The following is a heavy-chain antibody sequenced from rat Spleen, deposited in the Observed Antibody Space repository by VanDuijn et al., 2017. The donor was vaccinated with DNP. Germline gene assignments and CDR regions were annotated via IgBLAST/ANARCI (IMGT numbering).Heavy chain of an antibody. D-gene: IGHD1-1*01. CDR2: INNAGTT. CDR1: GDSVPSDYR. CDR3: ARLRLEWEVRAMDA. V-gene: IGHV3-3*01. J-gene: IGHJ4*01. Sequence: EVKLQESGPGLVKPSQSLSLTCSVTGDSVPSDYRWNWIRKFPGDKLEWMGYINNAGTTKYNPSLKSRISITRDTSKNQFFLQVNSITSEDTATYYCARLRLEWEVRAMDAWGQGTSVTVSS.